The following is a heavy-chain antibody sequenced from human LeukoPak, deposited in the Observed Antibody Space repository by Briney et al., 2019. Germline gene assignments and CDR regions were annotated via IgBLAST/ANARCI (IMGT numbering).Heavy chain of an antibody. CDR3: ARRTSPTDI. Sequence: PGGSLRLSCAASGFTFSSYGMHWVRQAPGKGLEWVAVIWYDGSNKYYADSVKGRFTISRDNAKNSLYLQMNNLRDEDTAVYYCARRTSPTDIWGQGTMVTVSS. V-gene: IGHV3-33*01. CDR2: IWYDGSNK. J-gene: IGHJ3*02. CDR1: GFTFSSYG.